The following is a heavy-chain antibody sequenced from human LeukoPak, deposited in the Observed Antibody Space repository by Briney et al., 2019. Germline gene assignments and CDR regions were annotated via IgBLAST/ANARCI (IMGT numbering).Heavy chain of an antibody. V-gene: IGHV3-53*01. D-gene: IGHD5/OR15-5a*01. CDR2: IYSGGST. CDR1: GFTVSSNY. J-gene: IGHJ3*02. CDR3: ARESWKGSTTDGFDI. Sequence: GGSLRLSCAASGFTVSSNYMSWVRQAPGKGLEWVSVIYSGGSTYSADSVKGRFTISRDNSKNTLYLQMNSLRAEDTAVYYCARESWKGSTTDGFDIWGQGTMVTVSS.